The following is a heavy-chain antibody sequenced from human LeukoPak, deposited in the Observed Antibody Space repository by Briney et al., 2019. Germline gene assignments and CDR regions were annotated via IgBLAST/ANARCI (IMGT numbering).Heavy chain of an antibody. Sequence: GESLKISCKGSGCSFTSYWIGWVRQMPGKGLEWLGIIYPGDSDTRYSPSFQGQVTISADKSINTAYLQWSSLEASDTAMYYCARHSFLGYCSTTSCRTPFDIWGQGTIVTISS. D-gene: IGHD2-2*01. CDR2: IYPGDSDT. CDR3: ARHSFLGYCSTTSCRTPFDI. CDR1: GCSFTSYW. J-gene: IGHJ3*02. V-gene: IGHV5-51*01.